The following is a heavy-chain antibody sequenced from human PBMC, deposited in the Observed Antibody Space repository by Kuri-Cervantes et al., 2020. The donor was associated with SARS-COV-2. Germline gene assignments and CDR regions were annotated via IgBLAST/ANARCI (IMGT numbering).Heavy chain of an antibody. CDR1: GGSISSSSYY. Sequence: ESLKISCTVSGGSISSSSYYWGWIRQPPGKGLEWIGSIYYSGSTYYNPSLKSRVTISVDTSKNQFSLKLSSVTAADTAVYYCARVGARYYFDYWGQGTLVTVSS. CDR2: IYYSGST. J-gene: IGHJ4*02. CDR3: ARVGARYYFDY. D-gene: IGHD1-26*01. V-gene: IGHV4-39*01.